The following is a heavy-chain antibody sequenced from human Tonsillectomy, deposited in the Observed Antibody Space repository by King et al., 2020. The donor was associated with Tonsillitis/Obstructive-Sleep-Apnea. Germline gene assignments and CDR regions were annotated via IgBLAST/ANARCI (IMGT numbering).Heavy chain of an antibody. J-gene: IGHJ6*02. Sequence: VQLVESGGGLIQPGGSLRLSCAVSGFSVTRNYMIWVRQAPGKGLEWVSVIYSGGSTYHAESVKGRFTISRDNSKNTLYLQMNSLRAEDTAVYFCARNEPAGGKHYAMDVWGQGTTVTVSS. CDR2: IYSGGST. CDR1: GFSVTRNY. D-gene: IGHD6-13*01. CDR3: ARNEPAGGKHYAMDV. V-gene: IGHV3-53*01.